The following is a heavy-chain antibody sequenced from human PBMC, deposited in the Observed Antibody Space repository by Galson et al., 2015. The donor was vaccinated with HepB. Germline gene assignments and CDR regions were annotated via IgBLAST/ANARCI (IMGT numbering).Heavy chain of an antibody. V-gene: IGHV4-59*01. J-gene: IGHJ6*02. D-gene: IGHD3-10*01. CDR3: ARQGGLWFGELTPYGMDV. Sequence: SLTCTVSGGSISSYYWSWIRQPPWKGLEWIGYIYYSGSTNYNPSLKSRVTISVDTSKNQFSLKLSSVTAADTAVYYCARQGGLWFGELTPYGMDVWGQGTTVTVSS. CDR2: IYYSGST. CDR1: GGSISSYY.